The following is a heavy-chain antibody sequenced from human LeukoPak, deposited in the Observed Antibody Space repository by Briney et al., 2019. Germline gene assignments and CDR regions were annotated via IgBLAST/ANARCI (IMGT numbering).Heavy chain of an antibody. Sequence: ASVKVSCKASGYTFTGYYMHWVRQAPGQGLEWMGWINPNSGGTNYAQKFQGRVTMTRDTSISTAYMELGRLRSDDTAVYYCARGRRYCTNGVCHQGAFDIWGQGTTVTVSS. J-gene: IGHJ3*02. CDR3: ARGRRYCTNGVCHQGAFDI. V-gene: IGHV1-2*02. D-gene: IGHD2-8*01. CDR1: GYTFTGYY. CDR2: INPNSGGT.